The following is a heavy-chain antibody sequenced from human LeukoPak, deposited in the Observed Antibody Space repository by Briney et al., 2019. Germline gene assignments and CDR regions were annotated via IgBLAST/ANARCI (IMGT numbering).Heavy chain of an antibody. V-gene: IGHV4-59*01. CDR2: IYFRGST. Sequence: PSETLPLTCTVSDGSISINYWTWIRQPPGKGLEWIGNIYFRGSTNYNPSLKSRVTISGDTSKNQVSLQLTSVTAADTAVYYCARGLGWFLDWGQGTLVTASS. CDR3: ARGLGWFLD. CDR1: DGSISINY. D-gene: IGHD6-19*01. J-gene: IGHJ4*02.